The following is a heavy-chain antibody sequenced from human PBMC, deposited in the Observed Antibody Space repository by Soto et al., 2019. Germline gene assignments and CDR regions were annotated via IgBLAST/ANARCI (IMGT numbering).Heavy chain of an antibody. J-gene: IGHJ6*02. V-gene: IGHV3-23*01. D-gene: IGHD5-18*01. CDR1: GFTFSRYA. CDR3: AKETGYSYGFQPNALDV. CDR2: ISSRGDRT. Sequence: EVQLLESGGGLVQPGGSLRLSCAGSGFTFSRYAMNWVRRAPGKGLEWVSIISSRGDRTSYAESVKGRFTISRDDSKNTLFLHMNSLGAEDTAVYYCAKETGYSYGFQPNALDVWGQGTTVTVSS.